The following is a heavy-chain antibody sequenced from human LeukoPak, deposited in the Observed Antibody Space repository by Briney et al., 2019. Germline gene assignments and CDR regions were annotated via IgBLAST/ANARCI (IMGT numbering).Heavy chain of an antibody. D-gene: IGHD3-10*01. J-gene: IGHJ6*03. V-gene: IGHV3-30*02. CDR2: IRYDGSNK. CDR3: AKDLWFGELLSPNMDV. Sequence: GGSLRLSCAASGFTFSSYGIHWVRQAPGKGLEWVAFIRYDGSNKYYADSVKGRFTISRDNSKNTLYLQMNSLRAEDTAVYYCAKDLWFGELLSPNMDVWGKGTTVTVSS. CDR1: GFTFSSYG.